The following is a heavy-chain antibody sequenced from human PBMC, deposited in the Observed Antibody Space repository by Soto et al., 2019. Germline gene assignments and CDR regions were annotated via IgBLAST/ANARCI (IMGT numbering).Heavy chain of an antibody. J-gene: IGHJ6*04. V-gene: IGHV3-7*05. CDR2: IKQDGSEK. Sequence: GGSLRLSCAASGFIFSTYWMSWVRQAPGKGLEWVANIKQDGSEKYYVDSVKGRFTISRDNAKNSLYLQMNSLRAEDTAVFYCARHGSGSFYDYYGMDVWGKGTTVTVSS. CDR1: GFIFSTYW. D-gene: IGHD3-10*01. CDR3: ARHGSGSFYDYYGMDV.